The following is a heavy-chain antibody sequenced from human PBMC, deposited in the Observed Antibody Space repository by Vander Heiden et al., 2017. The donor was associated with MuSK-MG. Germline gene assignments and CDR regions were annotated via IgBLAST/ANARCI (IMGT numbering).Heavy chain of an antibody. CDR3: ARVEIPYGGSYYVDL. V-gene: IGHV4-30-4*08. Sequence: HVQLQESGPRQVKPSQTLSLTCTVSGASISSGDYYWSWIRQPPGKGLEWIGYIYYTGSTYYYNPSLQSRVTMSLDTSNNQFSLNLRSVIAADTAVYVGARVEIPYGGSYYVDLWGQGTLVSVSS. D-gene: IGHD4-17*01. CDR2: IYYTGSTY. CDR1: GASISSGDYY. J-gene: IGHJ4*02.